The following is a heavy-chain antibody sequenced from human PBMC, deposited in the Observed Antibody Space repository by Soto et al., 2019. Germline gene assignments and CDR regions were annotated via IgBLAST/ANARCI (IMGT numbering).Heavy chain of an antibody. D-gene: IGHD3-22*01. CDR1: GFTFSTYA. Sequence: PGGSLRLSCAAFGFTFSTYAMSWVRQAPGKGLEWVSGISGSGGSTSYADSVKGRFTISRDNSKNTLYLQMNSLRAEDTAVYYCARLQRFRIGYYGGYYYDYKDVWSKGTTVTVSS. CDR2: ISGSGGST. J-gene: IGHJ6*03. CDR3: ARLQRFRIGYYGGYYYDYKDV. V-gene: IGHV3-23*01.